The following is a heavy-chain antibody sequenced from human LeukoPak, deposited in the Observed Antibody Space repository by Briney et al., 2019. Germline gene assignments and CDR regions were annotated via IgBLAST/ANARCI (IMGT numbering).Heavy chain of an antibody. CDR2: ISSSGSTI. CDR3: ARDVERWGGAVAALDAFDI. CDR1: GFTFSDYY. J-gene: IGHJ3*02. D-gene: IGHD6-19*01. V-gene: IGHV3-11*04. Sequence: GGSLRLSCAASGFTFSDYYMSWIRQAPGKGLEWVSYISSSGSTIYYADSVKGRFTISRDNAKNSLYLQMNSLRAGDTAVHYCARDVERWGGAVAALDAFDIWGQGTMVTVSS.